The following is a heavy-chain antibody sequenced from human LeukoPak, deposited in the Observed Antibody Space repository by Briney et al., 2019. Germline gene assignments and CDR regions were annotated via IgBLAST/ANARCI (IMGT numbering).Heavy chain of an antibody. CDR2: IRYDGSNK. Sequence: GGSLRLSCAASGFTFSSYGMHWVRQAPGKGLEWVAFIRYDGSNKYYADSVKGRFTISRGNSKNTLYLQMNSLRAEDTAVYYCAKDPYFQSITIFGASSNPHLDWGQGTLVTVSS. CDR1: GFTFSSYG. V-gene: IGHV3-30*02. J-gene: IGHJ4*02. CDR3: AKDPYFQSITIFGASSNPHLD. D-gene: IGHD3-3*01.